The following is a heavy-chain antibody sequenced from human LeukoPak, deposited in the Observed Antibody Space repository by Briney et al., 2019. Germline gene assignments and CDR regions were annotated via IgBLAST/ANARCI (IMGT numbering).Heavy chain of an antibody. D-gene: IGHD6-13*01. V-gene: IGHV4-38-2*02. CDR1: GYSISSGYY. CDR3: ARDVTAAFDY. Sequence: KPSETLSLTCTVSGYSISSGYYWGWIRQPPGKGLEWIGSIYHSGSTYYNPSLKSRVTMSLDTSKNQFSLKLSSVTAADTAVYYCARDVTAAFDYWGQGTLVTVSS. J-gene: IGHJ4*02. CDR2: IYHSGST.